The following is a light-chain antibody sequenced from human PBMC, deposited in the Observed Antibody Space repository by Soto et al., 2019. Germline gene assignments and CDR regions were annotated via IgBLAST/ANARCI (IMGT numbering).Light chain of an antibody. CDR3: AAWDDSLNGRV. CDR2: EVV. J-gene: IGLJ1*01. CDR1: KNDIGVYDF. V-gene: IGLV2-8*01. Sequence: QSALTQPPSASGSPGQSVTISCTGTKNDIGVYDFVSWYQHHPGKAPRLIIYEVVQRPSGVPDRFSGSKSGNTASLTVSGLQAADETDYYCAAWDDSLNGRVFGTGTELTVL.